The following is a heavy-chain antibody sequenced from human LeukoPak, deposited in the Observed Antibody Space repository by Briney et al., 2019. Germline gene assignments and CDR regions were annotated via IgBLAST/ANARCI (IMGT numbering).Heavy chain of an antibody. CDR2: IIPIFGTA. CDR3: ARGPRNWGFDDY. V-gene: IGHV1-69*01. CDR1: GGTFSSYA. J-gene: IGHJ4*02. D-gene: IGHD7-27*01. Sequence: ASVKVSCKASGGTFSSYAISWVRQAPGQGLEWMGGIIPIFGTANYAQKFQGRVTITADESTSTAYMELSSLRSEDTAVYYCARGPRNWGFDDYWGQGTLVTVSS.